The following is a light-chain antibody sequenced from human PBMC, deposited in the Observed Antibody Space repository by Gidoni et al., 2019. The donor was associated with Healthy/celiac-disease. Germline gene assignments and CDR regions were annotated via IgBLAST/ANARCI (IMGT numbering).Light chain of an antibody. CDR1: QSVSSSY. J-gene: IGKJ4*01. CDR3: QQYGRSPLT. V-gene: IGKV3-20*01. Sequence: EIVLTQSPGTLSLSPGERATHSCRASQSVSSSYLAWYQQKPGKAPRLLIYGASSRATGIPDRFSGSGSGTDFTLTISRLEPEDFAVYYCQQYGRSPLTFGGGTKVEIK. CDR2: GAS.